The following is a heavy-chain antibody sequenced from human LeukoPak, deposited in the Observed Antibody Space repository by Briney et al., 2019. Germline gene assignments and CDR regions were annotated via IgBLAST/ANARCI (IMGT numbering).Heavy chain of an antibody. CDR1: GGTFSSYA. CDR2: IIPIFGTA. Sequence: SVKVSCKASGGTFSSYAISWVRQAPGQGLEWMGGIIPIFGTANYAQKFQGRVTITADESTSTAYMELSSLRSEDTAVYYCAHFEYYDILTGSQTSDYWGQGTLVTVSS. CDR3: AHFEYYDILTGSQTSDY. D-gene: IGHD3-9*01. J-gene: IGHJ4*02. V-gene: IGHV1-69*13.